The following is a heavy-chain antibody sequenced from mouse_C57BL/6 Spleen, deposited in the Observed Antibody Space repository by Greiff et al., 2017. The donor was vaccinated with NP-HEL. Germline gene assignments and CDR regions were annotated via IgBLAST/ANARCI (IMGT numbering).Heavy chain of an antibody. CDR1: GFTFNTYA. V-gene: IGHV10-3*01. J-gene: IGHJ2*01. CDR3: VRDGAYYFDY. D-gene: IGHD3-1*01. CDR2: IRRKSSNYAT. Sequence: EVQLVESGGGLVQPKGSLKLSCAASGFTFNTYAMHWVRQAPGKGLEWVARIRRKSSNYATSYADSVKDRFTISRDDSQSMLYLQMNNLKTEDTAMYYCVRDGAYYFDYWGQGTTLTVSS.